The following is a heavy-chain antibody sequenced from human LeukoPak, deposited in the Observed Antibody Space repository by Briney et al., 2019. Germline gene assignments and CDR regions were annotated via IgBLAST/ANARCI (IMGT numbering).Heavy chain of an antibody. J-gene: IGHJ5*02. Sequence: PGRSLRLSCAASGLTFDDYAMHWVRQAPGKGLEWVSGISWNSGSIGYADSVKGRFTISRDNAKNSLYLQMNSLRAEDTALYYCAKGGSYYYGSGSFGWFDPWGQGTLVTVSS. CDR3: AKGGSYYYGSGSFGWFDP. CDR2: ISWNSGSI. CDR1: GLTFDDYA. D-gene: IGHD3-10*01. V-gene: IGHV3-9*01.